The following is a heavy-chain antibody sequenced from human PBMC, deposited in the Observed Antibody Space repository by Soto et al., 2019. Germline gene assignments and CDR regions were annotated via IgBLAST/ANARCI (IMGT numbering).Heavy chain of an antibody. CDR3: AREGLFRTFFDY. D-gene: IGHD2-2*01. J-gene: IGHJ4*02. CDR1: GGSITSGGYF. V-gene: IGHV4-31*02. CDR2: IYYSGST. Sequence: SETLSLTCTVSGGSITSGGYFWSWIRQHPGKGLEWIGYIYYSGSTYYNPSLKSRVTISLETSKSQFSLKLNSVTAADTAIYYCAREGLFRTFFDYWGQGTPVTAPQ.